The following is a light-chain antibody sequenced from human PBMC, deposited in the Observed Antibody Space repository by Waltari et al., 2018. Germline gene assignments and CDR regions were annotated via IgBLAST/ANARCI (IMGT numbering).Light chain of an antibody. CDR1: SPRSNY. V-gene: IGLV3-19*01. CDR3: NSRDSSGSHVV. CDR2: HKN. J-gene: IGLJ2*01. Sequence: SSELTQDPSVSVALGQTVRITCQGDSPRSNYASWYQQKPGPAPVLVIYHKNNRPSGIPDRFSGSTSGNTASLTITGSQAEDEADYYCNSRDSSGSHVVFGGGTKLTVL.